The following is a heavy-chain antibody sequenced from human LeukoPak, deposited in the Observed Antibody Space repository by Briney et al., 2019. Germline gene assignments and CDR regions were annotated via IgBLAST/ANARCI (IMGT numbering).Heavy chain of an antibody. D-gene: IGHD3-10*01. CDR3: ATWGVLWFGGLPGRVDY. CDR1: RFTFNSYW. V-gene: IGHV3-7*01. J-gene: IGHJ4*02. Sequence: GGSLRLSCAASRFTFNSYWMTWVRQAPGKGLEWVANIKEDGSEKYYVDSVKGRFTISRDNSKNSLYLQMNSLRAEDTAVYYCATWGVLWFGGLPGRVDYWGQGALVTVSS. CDR2: IKEDGSEK.